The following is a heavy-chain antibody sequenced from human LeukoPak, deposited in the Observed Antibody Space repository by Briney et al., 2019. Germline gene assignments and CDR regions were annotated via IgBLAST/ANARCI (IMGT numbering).Heavy chain of an antibody. CDR3: ARAMRGVVTIDY. D-gene: IGHD3-3*01. Sequence: PSETLSLTCSVSGGSVSNYYWSWIRQPPGKGLEWIGYIYYSGSTYYNPSLKSRVTISVDTSKNQFSLKLSSVTAADTAVYYCARAMRGVVTIDYWGQGTLVTVSS. CDR1: GGSVSNYY. CDR2: IYYSGST. V-gene: IGHV4-30-4*08. J-gene: IGHJ4*02.